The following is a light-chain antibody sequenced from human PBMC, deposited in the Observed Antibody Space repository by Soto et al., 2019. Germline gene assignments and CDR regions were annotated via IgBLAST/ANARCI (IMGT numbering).Light chain of an antibody. CDR3: QQYYTSPLT. Sequence: DIVMTQSPDSLAVSLGERSTINCKSSQSVLYSSNNANYVXWFQQKPGQPPKLLIYWASTRQYGVPDRFSGSGSGTDFTLTISSLQAEDVAVYYCQQYYTSPLTFGGGTKVEIK. J-gene: IGKJ4*01. CDR1: QSVLYSSNNANY. V-gene: IGKV4-1*01. CDR2: WAS.